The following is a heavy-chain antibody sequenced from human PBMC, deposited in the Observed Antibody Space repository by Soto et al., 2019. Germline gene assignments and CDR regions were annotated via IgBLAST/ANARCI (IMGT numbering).Heavy chain of an antibody. CDR1: GFTFSSYA. V-gene: IGHV3-23*01. J-gene: IGHJ3*02. Sequence: GGSLRLSCAASGFTFSSYAMSWVRQAPGKGLEWVSAISGSGGSTYYADSVKGLLTISRDNSKNTLYRQMNRVRGEDMGVYYWAKDVSTNVDWLLYVAFDIWGQGTMVTVSS. D-gene: IGHD3-9*01. CDR2: ISGSGGST. CDR3: AKDVSTNVDWLLYVAFDI.